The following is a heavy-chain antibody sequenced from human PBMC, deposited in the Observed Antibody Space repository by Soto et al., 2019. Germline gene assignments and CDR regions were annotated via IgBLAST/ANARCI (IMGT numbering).Heavy chain of an antibody. CDR2: IVVGSGNT. V-gene: IGHV1-58*01. J-gene: IGHJ4*02. D-gene: IGHD2-2*01. CDR1: GFTFTSSA. Sequence: SVKVSCKASGFTFTSSAVQWVRQARGQRLEWIGWIVVGSGNTNYAQKFQERVTITRDKSVSTAYLHWSSLKASDTAMYYCARSASYCSRTSCHFNYWGQGTPVTVSS. CDR3: ARSASYCSRTSCHFNY.